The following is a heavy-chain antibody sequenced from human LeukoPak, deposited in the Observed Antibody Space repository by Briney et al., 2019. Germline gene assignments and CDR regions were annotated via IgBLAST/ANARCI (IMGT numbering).Heavy chain of an antibody. J-gene: IGHJ4*02. CDR3: ARARLGSYYDFDY. CDR2: INHSGST. CDR1: GFTFSDYH. V-gene: IGHV4-34*01. D-gene: IGHD1-26*01. Sequence: PGGSLRLSCAASGFTFSDYHMSWIRQPPGKGLEWIGEINHSGSTNYNPSLKSRVTISVDTSKNQFSLKLSSVTAADTAVYYCARARLGSYYDFDYWGRGTLVTVSS.